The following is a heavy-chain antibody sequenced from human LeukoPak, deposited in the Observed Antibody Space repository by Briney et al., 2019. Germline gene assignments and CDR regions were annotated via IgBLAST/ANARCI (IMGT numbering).Heavy chain of an antibody. V-gene: IGHV1-24*01. J-gene: IGHJ6*02. Sequence: ASVKVSCKVSGYTLTELSMHWVRQAPGKGLEWMGGFDPEDGETIYAQKFQGRVTMTEDTSTGTAYMELSSLRSEDTAVYYCATFGVATIRYYYYYGMDVWGQGTTVTVSS. D-gene: IGHD5-12*01. CDR1: GYTLTELS. CDR2: FDPEDGET. CDR3: ATFGVATIRYYYYYGMDV.